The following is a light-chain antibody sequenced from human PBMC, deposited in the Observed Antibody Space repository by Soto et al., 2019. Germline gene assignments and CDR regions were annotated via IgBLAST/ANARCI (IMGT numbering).Light chain of an antibody. CDR3: CSYAGSRTFV. J-gene: IGLJ3*02. CDR2: EGT. CDR1: SSDVGAYNV. V-gene: IGLV2-23*01. Sequence: QSVLTQPASVSGSPGQSITVSCTGTSSDVGAYNVVSWYQQHLGKPPILIIYEGTKRPSGISHRFSGYKSDNTASLTIAGLLAEDEAHYHCCSYAGSRTFVFGGGTKLAVL.